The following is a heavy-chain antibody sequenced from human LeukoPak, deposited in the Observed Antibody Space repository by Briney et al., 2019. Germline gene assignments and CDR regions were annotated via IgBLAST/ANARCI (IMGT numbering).Heavy chain of an antibody. CDR1: GYSISSGYS. V-gene: IGHV4-61*01. CDR3: VRGPYGASISKWFDP. D-gene: IGHD4/OR15-4a*01. Sequence: SETLSLSCTVSGYSISSGYSWSWIRQSPGGGLEWIGYIYYSGDTAYNPSLRSRVTMSVDTSKNQFSLQLRSMTTADTAVYYCVRGPYGASISKWFDPWGQGTQVIVSP. J-gene: IGHJ5*02. CDR2: IYYSGDT.